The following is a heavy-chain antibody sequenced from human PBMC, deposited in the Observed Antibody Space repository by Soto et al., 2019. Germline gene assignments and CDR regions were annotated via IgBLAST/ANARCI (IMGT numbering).Heavy chain of an antibody. CDR1: GFTFSNAW. D-gene: IGHD4-17*01. CDR2: IKSKTDGGTT. Sequence: GGSLRLSCAASGFTFSNAWMSWVRQAPGKGLEWVGRIKSKTDGGTTDYAAPVKGRFTISRDDSKNTLYLQMNSLKTEDTAVYYCTTDVYGDPNYFDYWGQGTLVTVSS. J-gene: IGHJ4*02. V-gene: IGHV3-15*01. CDR3: TTDVYGDPNYFDY.